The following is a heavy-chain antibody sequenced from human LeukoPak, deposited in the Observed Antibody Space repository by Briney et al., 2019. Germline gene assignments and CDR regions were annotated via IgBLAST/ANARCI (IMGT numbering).Heavy chain of an antibody. CDR3: ARRKRIQLWVIDY. D-gene: IGHD5-18*01. J-gene: IGHJ4*02. CDR1: GGSISSKNDY. CDR2: INHSGST. V-gene: IGHV4-39*07. Sequence: SSETLSVTCSVSGGSISSKNDYWGWIRQPPGKGLEWIGEINHSGSTNYNPSLKSRVTISVDTSKNQFFLKLSSVTAADTAVYYCARRKRIQLWVIDYWGQGTLVTVSS.